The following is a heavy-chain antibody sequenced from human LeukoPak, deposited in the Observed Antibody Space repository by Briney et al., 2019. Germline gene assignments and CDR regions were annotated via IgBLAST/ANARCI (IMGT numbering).Heavy chain of an antibody. CDR1: GFTFSSHW. D-gene: IGHD3/OR15-3a*01. J-gene: IGHJ4*02. CDR2: IKEDGSEK. CDR3: VRDLVWDTGRVDY. V-gene: IGHV3-7*01. Sequence: GGSLRLSCAASGFTFSSHWMSWVRQAPRKGLEWLANIKEDGSEKYYVDSVKGRFTISRDNAKNSLFLQMNSLRDEDTATHYCVRDLVWDTGRVDYWGQGTLVTVSS.